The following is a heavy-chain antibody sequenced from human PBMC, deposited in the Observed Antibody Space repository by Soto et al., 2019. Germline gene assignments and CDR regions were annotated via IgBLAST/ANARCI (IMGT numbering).Heavy chain of an antibody. CDR3: VRSKGGYSYGTPFDY. J-gene: IGHJ4*02. D-gene: IGHD5-18*01. CDR1: GFTFDDYA. Sequence: EVQPEESGGALVQPGRSLRLSCAASGFTFDDYAMYWVRQVLGKGLEWVSSISCHSGNIDYADSVKGRFTTSRDNAKNSLSLQMNSLRPEDTALYYCVRSKGGYSYGTPFDYWGQGTLVTVSS. V-gene: IGHV3-9*01. CDR2: ISCHSGNI.